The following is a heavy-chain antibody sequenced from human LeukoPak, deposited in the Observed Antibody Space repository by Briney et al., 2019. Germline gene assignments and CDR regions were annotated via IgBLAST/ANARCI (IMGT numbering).Heavy chain of an antibody. J-gene: IGHJ4*02. CDR2: ISAYNGNT. D-gene: IGHD3-16*02. CDR1: GYTFTSYG. V-gene: IGHV1-18*01. CDR3: ARNRGGGVIAEFDY. Sequence: SVKVSCKASGYTFTSYGISWLRQAPAQGLEWMGWISAYNGNTNYAQKLQGRVTMTTDTSTNTAYMELRSLRSDDTAVYYCARNRGGGVIAEFDYWGQGTLVTVSS.